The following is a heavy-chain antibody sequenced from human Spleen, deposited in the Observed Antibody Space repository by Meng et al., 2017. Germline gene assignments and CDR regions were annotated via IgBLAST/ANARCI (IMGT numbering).Heavy chain of an antibody. CDR2: IYHGGDT. D-gene: IGHD6-19*01. Sequence: QVHRQESGPGLVKPSETLSLTCTVSGGSISSYYWSWVRQPPGKGLEWIGEIYHGGDTNYNPPLKSRVTIAIDKSKNQFSLKLSSVTAADTAVYYCASWIYSCGWQWGQGALVTVSS. J-gene: IGHJ4*02. CDR3: ASWIYSCGWQ. CDR1: GGSISSYY. V-gene: IGHV4/OR15-8*02.